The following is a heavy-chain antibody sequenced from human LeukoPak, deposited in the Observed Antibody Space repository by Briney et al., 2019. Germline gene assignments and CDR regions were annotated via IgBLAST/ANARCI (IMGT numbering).Heavy chain of an antibody. D-gene: IGHD3-22*01. CDR1: GLTFSDYY. V-gene: IGHV3-11*04. CDR2: ISGSGTTI. Sequence: GGSLRLSCAASGLTFSDYYMTWIRQAPGKGLEWASSISGSGTTIYSADSVRGRFTVSRDNAKNSLFLHMNSLRAEDTAVYYCAIQITMIVVVPYFDYWGQGTLVTVSS. CDR3: AIQITMIVVVPYFDY. J-gene: IGHJ4*02.